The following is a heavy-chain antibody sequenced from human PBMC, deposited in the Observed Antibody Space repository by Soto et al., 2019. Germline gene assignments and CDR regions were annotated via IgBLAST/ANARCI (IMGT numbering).Heavy chain of an antibody. D-gene: IGHD3-22*01. V-gene: IGHV4-34*01. CDR2: INHSGNT. Sequence: SETLSLTCAVSGGSFSGYYWSWIRQPPGKGLEWIGEINHSGNTNYNPSLKSRVTISVDTSKNQFSLKLISVTAADTAVYYCARGASPYYDSSRNYWGQGTLVTVSS. CDR1: GGSFSGYY. CDR3: ARGASPYYDSSRNY. J-gene: IGHJ4*02.